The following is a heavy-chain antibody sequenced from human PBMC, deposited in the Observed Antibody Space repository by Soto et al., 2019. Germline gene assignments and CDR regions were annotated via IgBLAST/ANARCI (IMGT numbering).Heavy chain of an antibody. Sequence: ASVKVSCKASGGTFSSYAISWVRQAPGQGLEWMGGIIPIFGTANYAQKFQGRVTITADESTSTAYMELSSLRSEDTAVYYCAIKTKFTGYYYYGMDVWGQGTTVTVSS. CDR3: AIKTKFTGYYYYGMDV. CDR2: IIPIFGTA. D-gene: IGHD1-7*01. J-gene: IGHJ6*02. V-gene: IGHV1-69*13. CDR1: GGTFSSYA.